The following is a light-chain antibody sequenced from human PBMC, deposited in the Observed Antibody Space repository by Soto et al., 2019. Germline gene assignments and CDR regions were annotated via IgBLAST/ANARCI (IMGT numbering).Light chain of an antibody. CDR3: QQANSFPFT. Sequence: DIQMTQSPSSVSASVGDRVTITCRASQVINNWLAWYQQKPGKAPNLLIYAASTLQSGVPSRFSDSGSGTDFTLTISSLQPEDFATYYCQQANSFPFTFGPGTKVDIK. V-gene: IGKV1-12*02. CDR2: AAS. CDR1: QVINNW. J-gene: IGKJ3*01.